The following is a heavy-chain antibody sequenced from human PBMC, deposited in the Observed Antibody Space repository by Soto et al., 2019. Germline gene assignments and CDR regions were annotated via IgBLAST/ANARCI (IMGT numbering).Heavy chain of an antibody. CDR1: GGSFSGYY. V-gene: IGHV4-34*01. J-gene: IGHJ6*02. D-gene: IGHD4-17*01. CDR3: ARMTTVTMGSYYYYYYGMDV. CDR2: INHSGST. Sequence: PXATLSLTCAVYGGSFSGYYWSWIRQPPGKGLEWIGEINHSGSTNYNPSLKSRVTISVDTSKNQFPLKLSSVTAADTAVYYCARMTTVTMGSYYYYYYGMDVWGQGTTVTVSS.